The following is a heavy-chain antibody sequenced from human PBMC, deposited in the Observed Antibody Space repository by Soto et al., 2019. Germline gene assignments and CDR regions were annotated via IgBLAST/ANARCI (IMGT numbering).Heavy chain of an antibody. CDR1: GFSLSDYS. V-gene: IGHV3-21*01. CDR3: AGSSDDGRDN. Sequence: VQLVESGGGLVKPGGSLRLSCAASGFSLSDYSMNWIRQDPGKGLEWVASISSSSSFIHYAESMKGRFTISRDNAKNSLYLQMNSLSAEDTAVYYCAGSSDDGRDNWGQGTLVTVSS. J-gene: IGHJ4*02. D-gene: IGHD1-26*01. CDR2: ISSSSSFI.